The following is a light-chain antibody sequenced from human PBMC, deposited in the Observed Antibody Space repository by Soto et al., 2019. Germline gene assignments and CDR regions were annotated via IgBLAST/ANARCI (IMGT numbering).Light chain of an antibody. J-gene: IGKJ1*01. V-gene: IGKV4-1*01. CDR2: WAS. CDR1: QSVLYSSNNKNY. Sequence: DIVMTQSPDSLAVSLGERATINCKSSQSVLYSSNNKNYLAWYQQKPGQPPKLLIYWASTRESGVPDRFSGSGSGTDFTLSISSLQAEDVAVYDCEQYYSTPWTCGQGTKV. CDR3: EQYYSTPWT.